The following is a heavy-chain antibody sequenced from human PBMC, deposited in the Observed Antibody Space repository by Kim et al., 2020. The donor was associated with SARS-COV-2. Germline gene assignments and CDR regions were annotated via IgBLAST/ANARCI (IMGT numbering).Heavy chain of an antibody. J-gene: IGHJ4*02. V-gene: IGHV3-30*04. Sequence: SLRLSCAASGFTFSSDAMHWVRQAPGKGLEWVAVISYDGSNKYYADSVKGRFTISRYNSKNTLYLQMNSLRSEDTAVYYCAREMGWLQFFDYWGQGTL. CDR2: ISYDGSNK. CDR3: AREMGWLQFFDY. CDR1: GFTFSSDA. D-gene: IGHD5-12*01.